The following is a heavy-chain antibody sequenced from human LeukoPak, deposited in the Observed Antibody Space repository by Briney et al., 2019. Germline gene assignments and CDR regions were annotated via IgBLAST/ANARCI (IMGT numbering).Heavy chain of an antibody. CDR3: ARVRFSSGWYEFDY. CDR1: GGSISSSSFY. Sequence: PSETLSLTCTVSGGSISSSSFYWGWIRQPPGKGLEWIGSIYYSGSTYYNPSLKSRVTISVETSKNQLSLKLSSVTAADTAVYYCARVRFSSGWYEFDYWGQGTLVTVSS. CDR2: IYYSGST. J-gene: IGHJ4*02. V-gene: IGHV4-39*01. D-gene: IGHD6-19*01.